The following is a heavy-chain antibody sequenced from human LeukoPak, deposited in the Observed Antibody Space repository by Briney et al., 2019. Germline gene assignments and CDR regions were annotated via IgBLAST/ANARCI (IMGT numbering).Heavy chain of an antibody. Sequence: GGSLRLSCAASGFIFTTYAMSWVRQAPGKWLEWVSGISASGGSTYHADFVKGRFTISRHNSKNTVYLQMNSLTADDTAVYFCAKAIGTVARYYFDDWGQGTLVTVSS. CDR2: ISASGGST. CDR3: AKAIGTVARYYFDD. CDR1: GFIFTTYA. V-gene: IGHV3-23*01. D-gene: IGHD1-1*01. J-gene: IGHJ4*02.